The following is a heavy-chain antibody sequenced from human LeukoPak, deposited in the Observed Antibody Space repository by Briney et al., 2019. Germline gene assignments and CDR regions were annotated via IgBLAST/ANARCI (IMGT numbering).Heavy chain of an antibody. V-gene: IGHV3-30*18. CDR1: GFTFSSYA. CDR2: ISYDGSNK. Sequence: GGSLRLSCAASGFTFSSYAMSWVRQAPGKGLEWVAVISYDGSNKYYADSVKGRFTISRDNSKNTLYLQMNSLRAEDTAVYYCAKDRPVAGNYYYYGMDVWGQGTTVTVSS. J-gene: IGHJ6*02. CDR3: AKDRPVAGNYYYYGMDV. D-gene: IGHD6-19*01.